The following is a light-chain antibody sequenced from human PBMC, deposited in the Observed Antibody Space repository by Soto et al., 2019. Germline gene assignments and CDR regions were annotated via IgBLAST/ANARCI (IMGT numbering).Light chain of an antibody. J-gene: IGKJ1*01. Sequence: DIQMTQSPSSLFASVGDRVIITCRASQNISTWLAWYQQKPGKAPKLLIYKASTLKSGVPSSFSGXGSGTEFSXTTDSLQHDGFATYYCQHENSYSEAFGQVTKVDMK. CDR3: QHENSYSEA. CDR2: KAS. CDR1: QNISTW. V-gene: IGKV1-5*03.